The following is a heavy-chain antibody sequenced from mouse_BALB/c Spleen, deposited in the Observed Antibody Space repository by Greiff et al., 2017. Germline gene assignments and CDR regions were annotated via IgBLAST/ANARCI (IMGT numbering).Heavy chain of an antibody. D-gene: IGHD2-10*02. V-gene: IGHV7-3*02. CDR2: IRNKANGYTT. CDR1: GFTFTDYY. J-gene: IGHJ4*01. Sequence: EVQVVESGGGLVQPGGSLRLSCATSGFTFTDYYMSWVRQPPGKALEWLGFIRNKANGYTTEYSASVKGRFTISRDNSQSILYLQMNTLRAEDSATYYCARDGRYGNFFKDYWGQGTSVTVSS. CDR3: ARDGRYGNFFKDY.